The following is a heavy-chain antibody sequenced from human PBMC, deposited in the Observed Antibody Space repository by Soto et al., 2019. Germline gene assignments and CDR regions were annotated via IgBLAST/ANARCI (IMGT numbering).Heavy chain of an antibody. Sequence: SETLSLTCTVSGGSISSYYWSWIPQPAGKGLEWIGRIYTSGSTNYNPSLKSRVTMSVDTSKNQFSLKLSSVTAADTAVYYCARDRVVRGDSSSWFGGLYNWFDPWGQGTLVTVS. CDR2: IYTSGST. J-gene: IGHJ5*02. V-gene: IGHV4-4*07. CDR1: GGSISSYY. CDR3: ARDRVVRGDSSSWFGGLYNWFDP. D-gene: IGHD6-13*01.